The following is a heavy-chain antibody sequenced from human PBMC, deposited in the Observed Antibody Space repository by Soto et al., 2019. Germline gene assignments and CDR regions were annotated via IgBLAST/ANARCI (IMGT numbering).Heavy chain of an antibody. CDR2: IYHSGST. D-gene: IGHD3-10*01. Sequence: QVQLQESGPGLVKPSGTLSLTCAVSGGSISSSNWWSWVRQPPGKGLEWIGKIYHSGSTNYNPSLQSRVTISVDKSKTHVSLKLSSVTAADTAVYYCARVYMVRGTIIRYFDYWGQGTLVTVSS. J-gene: IGHJ4*02. V-gene: IGHV4-4*02. CDR3: ARVYMVRGTIIRYFDY. CDR1: GGSISSSNW.